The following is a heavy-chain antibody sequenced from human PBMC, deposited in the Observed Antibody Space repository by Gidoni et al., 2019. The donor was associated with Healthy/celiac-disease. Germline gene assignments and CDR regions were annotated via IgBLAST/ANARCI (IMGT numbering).Heavy chain of an antibody. J-gene: IGHJ5*02. D-gene: IGHD1-20*01. V-gene: IGHV4-34*01. CDR2: INHSGST. Sequence: QVQLQQWGAGLLKPSETLSLTCAVYGGSFSGYYWSWIRQPPGKGLEWIGEINHSGSTNYNPSLKSRVTISVDTSKNQFSLKLSSVTAADTAVYYCAREKMRYNWNNCWFDPWGQGTLVTVSS. CDR3: AREKMRYNWNNCWFDP. CDR1: GGSFSGYY.